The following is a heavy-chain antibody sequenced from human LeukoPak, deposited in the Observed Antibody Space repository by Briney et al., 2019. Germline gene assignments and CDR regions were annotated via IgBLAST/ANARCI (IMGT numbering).Heavy chain of an antibody. CDR3: ARGGWGLGVIAVKARGFKGDYYFDY. Sequence: PGGSLRLSCATSGFTFSSYTMHWVRQAPGKGLEWVAVISYDGSNKYYADSVKGRFTISRDNSKSTLYLQMNSLRAEDTTVYYCARGGWGLGVIAVKARGFKGDYYFDYWGQGTLVTVSS. V-gene: IGHV3-30*04. CDR2: ISYDGSNK. D-gene: IGHD2/OR15-2a*01. CDR1: GFTFSSYT. J-gene: IGHJ4*02.